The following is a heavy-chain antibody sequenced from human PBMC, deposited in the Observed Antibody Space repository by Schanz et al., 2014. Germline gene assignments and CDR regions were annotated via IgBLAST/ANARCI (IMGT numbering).Heavy chain of an antibody. CDR2: LSEGGGGT. J-gene: IGHJ3*02. CDR3: AKGRFGELSAFDI. V-gene: IGHV3-23*01. Sequence: EMQLLESGGGLAQPGGSLRLSCAASGFTLSNYAMSWVRQAPGKGLEWVSALSEGGGGTHYADSVRGRFTMSRDNSKNTMYLQINNLRADDTAVYYCAKGRFGELSAFDIWGQGTMVTVSS. CDR1: GFTLSNYA. D-gene: IGHD3-10*01.